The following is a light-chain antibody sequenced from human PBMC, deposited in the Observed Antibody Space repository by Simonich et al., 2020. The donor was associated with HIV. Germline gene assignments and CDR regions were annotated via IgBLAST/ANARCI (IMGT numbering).Light chain of an antibody. J-gene: IGLJ3*02. CDR1: ILAKKY. V-gene: IGLV3-27*01. CDR3: YCAADNIGV. Sequence: SYELTQPSSVSVSPGQTARITCSGDILAKKYARWFQQKPGQAPVLVLYKDPGRPSGFPERFSGSNSGTTVTLTISGAQVEDEADYYCYCAADNIGVFGRDHADRP. CDR2: KDP.